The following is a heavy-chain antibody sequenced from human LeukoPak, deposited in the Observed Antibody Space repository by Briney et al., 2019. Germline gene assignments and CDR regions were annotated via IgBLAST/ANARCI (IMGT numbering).Heavy chain of an antibody. Sequence: GGSLRLSCAASGFTFSNFPMTWVRQAPGKGLEWVAVISYDGSNKYYADSVKGRFTISRDNSKNTLYLQMNSLRAEDTAVYYCARGATGYYYDSSGPVSAFDIWGQGTMVTVSS. CDR3: ARGATGYYYDSSGPVSAFDI. CDR1: GFTFSNFP. V-gene: IGHV3-30-3*01. CDR2: ISYDGSNK. D-gene: IGHD3-22*01. J-gene: IGHJ3*02.